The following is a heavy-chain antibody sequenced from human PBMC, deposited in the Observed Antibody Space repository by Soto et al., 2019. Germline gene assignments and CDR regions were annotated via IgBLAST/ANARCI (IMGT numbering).Heavy chain of an antibody. Sequence: GSLRLSCAAYGFTFSSYAMHWVRQAPGKGLEYVSAISSNGGSTYYANSVKGRFTISRDNSKNTLYLQMGSLRAEDMAVYYCARSLMITFGGVIVIGAFDIWGQGTMVTVAS. CDR1: GFTFSSYA. V-gene: IGHV3-64*01. CDR2: ISSNGGST. D-gene: IGHD3-16*02. J-gene: IGHJ3*02. CDR3: ARSLMITFGGVIVIGAFDI.